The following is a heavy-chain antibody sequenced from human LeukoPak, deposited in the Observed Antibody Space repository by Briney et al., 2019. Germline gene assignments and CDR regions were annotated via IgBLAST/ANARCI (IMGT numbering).Heavy chain of an antibody. J-gene: IGHJ6*03. CDR1: GYTFTSYG. CDR3: ARGPYYMDV. V-gene: IGHV1-18*01. CDR2: ISTYNGDT. Sequence: ASVKVSCKASGYTFTSYGISWVRQAPGQGLEWMGWISTYNGDTNYAQKLQGRVTMTTDTSTNTAYMELSRLRSDDTAVYYCARGPYYMDVWGKGTTVTVSS.